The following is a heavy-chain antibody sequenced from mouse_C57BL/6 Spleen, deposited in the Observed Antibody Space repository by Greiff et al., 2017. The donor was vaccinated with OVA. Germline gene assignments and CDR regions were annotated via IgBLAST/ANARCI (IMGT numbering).Heavy chain of an antibody. Sequence: QVQLQQPGAELVKPGASVKMSCKASGYTFTSYWITWVKQRPGQGLEWIGDIYPGSGSTNYNEKFKSKATLTVDTSSGTAYMQLSSLTSEDSAVYYCAGLYYDYDDAMDYWGQGTSVTVSS. CDR3: AGLYYDYDDAMDY. J-gene: IGHJ4*01. CDR2: IYPGSGST. D-gene: IGHD2-4*01. CDR1: GYTFTSYW. V-gene: IGHV1-55*01.